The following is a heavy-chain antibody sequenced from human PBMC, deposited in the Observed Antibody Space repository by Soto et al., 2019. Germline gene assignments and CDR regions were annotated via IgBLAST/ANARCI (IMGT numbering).Heavy chain of an antibody. D-gene: IGHD3-10*01. CDR1: GGYFNDNY. CDR2: ISRSGTT. V-gene: IGHV4-34*01. J-gene: IGHJ5*02. CDR3: ATSLWFGTQVEL. Sequence: QVQLQQWGAGLLKPSETLSLSCAVYGGYFNDNYYTWFRQLPGKGLEWIGEISRSGTTKYIPSLKSRASISFDTSKTQVSLKVTSVTAADTAVYYCATSLWFGTQVELWGQGALVTVSS.